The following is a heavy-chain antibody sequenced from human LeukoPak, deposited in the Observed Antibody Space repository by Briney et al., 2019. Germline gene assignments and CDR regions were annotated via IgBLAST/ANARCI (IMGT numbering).Heavy chain of an antibody. CDR1: GFTFSSYW. J-gene: IGHJ4*02. V-gene: IGHV3-7*01. CDR2: IKQDGSEK. Sequence: GGPLRLSCAASGFTFSSYWMSWVRQAPGKGLEWVANIKQDGSEKYYVDSVKGRFTISRDNAKNSLYLQMNSLRAEDTAVYYCAKGMYGDYPHFDYWGQGTLVTVSS. D-gene: IGHD4-17*01. CDR3: AKGMYGDYPHFDY.